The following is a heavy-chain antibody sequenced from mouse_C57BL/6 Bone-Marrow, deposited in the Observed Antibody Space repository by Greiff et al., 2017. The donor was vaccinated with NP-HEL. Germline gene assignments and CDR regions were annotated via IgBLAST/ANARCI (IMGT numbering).Heavy chain of an antibody. J-gene: IGHJ4*01. D-gene: IGHD1-1*01. V-gene: IGHV5-4*01. CDR1: GFTFSSYA. CDR3: ARDNYGSHYYAMDY. CDR2: ISDGGSYT. Sequence: EVQLVESGGGLVKPGGSLKLSCAASGFTFSSYAMSWVRQTPEKRLEWVATISDGGSYTYYPDNVKGRFTISRDNAKNNLYLQMSHLKSEDTAMYYCARDNYGSHYYAMDYWGQGTSVTVSS.